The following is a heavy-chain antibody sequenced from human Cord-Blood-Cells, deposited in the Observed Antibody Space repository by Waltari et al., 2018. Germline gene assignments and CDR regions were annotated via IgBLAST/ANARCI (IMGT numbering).Heavy chain of an antibody. V-gene: IGHV5-51*01. D-gene: IGHD6-25*01. Sequence: EVQLVQSGAEVKKPGESLKISCKGSGYSFTSYWIGWVRQMPGKGLEWMGTIYPGDSDTRYSPSCQGQGTSSADKSVSTAYLQWSSLKASDTAMYYCARHLSGIAAPGDYWGEGTLVTVSA. CDR1: GYSFTSYW. CDR3: ARHLSGIAAPGDY. J-gene: IGHJ4*02. CDR2: IYPGDSDT.